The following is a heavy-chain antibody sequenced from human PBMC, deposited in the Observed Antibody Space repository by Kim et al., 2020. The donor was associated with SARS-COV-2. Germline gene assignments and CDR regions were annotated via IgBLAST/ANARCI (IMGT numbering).Heavy chain of an antibody. CDR2: T. Sequence: TNDDPSHKSRVTRSVDTSKNQFSLKLSSVTAADTAVYYCASVGSTGAFDIWGQGTMVTVSS. D-gene: IGHD3-10*01. V-gene: IGHV4-59*01. J-gene: IGHJ3*02. CDR3: ASVGSTGAFDI.